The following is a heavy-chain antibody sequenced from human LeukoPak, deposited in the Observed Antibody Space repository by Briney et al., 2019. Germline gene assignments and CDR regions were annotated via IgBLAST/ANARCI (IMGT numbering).Heavy chain of an antibody. CDR3: ARKGVYLSYYDSSGYLFDY. J-gene: IGHJ4*02. D-gene: IGHD3-22*01. V-gene: IGHV3-48*02. Sequence: GGSLRLSCAASGFTVSSNYMNWVRQAPGKGLEWVSYISSSSSTIYYADSVKGRFTISRDNAKNSLYLQMNSLRDEDTAVYYCARKGVYLSYYDSSGYLFDYWGQGTLVTVSS. CDR1: GFTVSSNY. CDR2: ISSSSSTI.